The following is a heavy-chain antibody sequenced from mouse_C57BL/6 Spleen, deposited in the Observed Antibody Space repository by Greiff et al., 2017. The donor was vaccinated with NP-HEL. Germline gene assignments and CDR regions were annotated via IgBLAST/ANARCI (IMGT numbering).Heavy chain of an antibody. V-gene: IGHV10-3*01. D-gene: IGHD2-1*01. J-gene: IGHJ1*03. Sequence: VHLVESGGGLVQPKGSLKLSCAASGFTFNTYAMHWVRQAPGKGLEWVARISSKSSNYATYYADSVKDRFTNSRDDSQSMLYLQMNNLKTEDTAMYYCVRDGGNYDWYFDVWGTGTTVTVSS. CDR1: GFTFNTYA. CDR3: VRDGGNYDWYFDV. CDR2: ISSKSSNYAT.